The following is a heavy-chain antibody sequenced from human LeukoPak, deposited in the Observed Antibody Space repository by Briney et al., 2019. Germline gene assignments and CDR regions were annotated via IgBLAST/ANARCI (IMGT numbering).Heavy chain of an antibody. Sequence: GGSLRLSCAASGFTFSSYAMSWVRQAPGKGLEWVSAISGSGGSTYYADSVKGRFTISRDNSKNTLYLQMSSLRAEDTAVYYCAKGGSGYNSYWYFDLWGRGTLVTVSS. CDR2: ISGSGGST. J-gene: IGHJ2*01. D-gene: IGHD5-24*01. V-gene: IGHV3-23*01. CDR1: GFTFSSYA. CDR3: AKGGSGYNSYWYFDL.